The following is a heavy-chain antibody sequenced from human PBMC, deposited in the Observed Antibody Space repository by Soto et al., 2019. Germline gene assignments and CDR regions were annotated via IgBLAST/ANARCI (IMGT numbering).Heavy chain of an antibody. CDR3: AKDRGSGWYPFDY. CDR1: GFTFSSYA. D-gene: IGHD6-19*01. V-gene: IGHV3-23*01. CDR2: ISGSGGST. Sequence: GGSLRLSCAASGFTFSSYAMSWVRQAPGKGLEWVSAISGSGGSTYYADSVKGRFTISRDNSKNTLYLQMNSLRAEDAAVYYCAKDRGSGWYPFDYWGQGTLVTVSS. J-gene: IGHJ4*02.